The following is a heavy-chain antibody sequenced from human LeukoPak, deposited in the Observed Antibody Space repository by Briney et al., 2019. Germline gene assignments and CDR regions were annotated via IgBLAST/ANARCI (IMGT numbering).Heavy chain of an antibody. CDR3: TTVSLGYSYGDTPHYYYYMDV. CDR1: GFTFSNAW. J-gene: IGHJ6*03. CDR2: IKCKTDGGTT. Sequence: GGSLRLSCAASGFTFSNAWMSWVRQAPGKGLEWVGRIKCKTDGGTTDYAAPVKGRFTISRDDSKNTLYLQMNSLKTEDTAVYYCTTVSLGYSYGDTPHYYYYMDVWGKGTTVTVSS. D-gene: IGHD5-18*01. V-gene: IGHV3-15*01.